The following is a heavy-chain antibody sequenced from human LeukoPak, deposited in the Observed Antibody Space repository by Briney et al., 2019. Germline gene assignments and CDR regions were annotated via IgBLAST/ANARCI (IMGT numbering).Heavy chain of an antibody. CDR3: ARTPRYCSSTSCSYAFDI. Sequence: GASVEVSCKASGYTFTSYYMHWVRQAPGQGLEWMGIINPSGGSTSYAQKFQGRVTMTRDMSTSTVYMELSSLRSEDTAVYYCARTPRYCSSTSCSYAFDIWGQGTMVTVSS. CDR1: GYTFTSYY. J-gene: IGHJ3*02. CDR2: INPSGGST. V-gene: IGHV1-46*01. D-gene: IGHD2-2*01.